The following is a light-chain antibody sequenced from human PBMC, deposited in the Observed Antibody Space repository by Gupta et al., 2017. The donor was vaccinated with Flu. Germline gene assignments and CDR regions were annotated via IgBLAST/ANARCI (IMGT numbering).Light chain of an antibody. V-gene: IGLV2-11*03. CDR3: CSYAGTLPVL. J-gene: IGLJ1*01. CDR1: TSDDDTYDS. Sequence: TSDDDTYDSVSWYQQYSGRAPKLMIFDVTKRPSGVPDRFSGSRSGNTASLTISGLRTEDEAVYFCCSYAGTLPVLCGGGTEVTV. CDR2: DVT.